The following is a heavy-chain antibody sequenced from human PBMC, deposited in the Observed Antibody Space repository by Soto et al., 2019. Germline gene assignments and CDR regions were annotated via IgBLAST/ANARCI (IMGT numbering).Heavy chain of an antibody. D-gene: IGHD6-6*01. V-gene: IGHV4-59*12. CDR1: GCSISSYY. CDR3: AGGIAARPLGY. CDR2: IYYSGST. Sequence: PSETLSLTCTVSGCSISSYYWSWIRQPPGKGLEWIGYIYYSGSTNYNPSLKSRVTISVDTSKNQFSLKLSSVAAADTAVYYCAGGIAARPLGYWGQGTLVTVSS. J-gene: IGHJ4*02.